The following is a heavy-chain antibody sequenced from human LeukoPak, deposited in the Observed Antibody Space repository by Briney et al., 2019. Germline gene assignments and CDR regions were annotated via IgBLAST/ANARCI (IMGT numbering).Heavy chain of an antibody. D-gene: IGHD3-22*01. J-gene: IGHJ4*02. CDR1: GYSIGSGYY. CDR3: ASHYYSSSGSLFDS. Sequence: SETLSLTCAASGYSIGSGYYWVWIRQPPGKGLEWIGSVYHTGSTYYHPSLKSRVTISLDTSRNQFSMRLTSVTAADTALYYCASHYYSSSGSLFDSWGRGSLVTVSS. CDR2: VYHTGST. V-gene: IGHV4-38-2*01.